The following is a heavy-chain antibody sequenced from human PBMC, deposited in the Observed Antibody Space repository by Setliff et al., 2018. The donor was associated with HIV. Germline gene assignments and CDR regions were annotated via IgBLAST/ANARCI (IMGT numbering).Heavy chain of an antibody. CDR3: AAQDLDLVKYYYMDY. D-gene: IGHD2-21*01. Sequence: PSETLSLTCSVSGAVIGRSTHHWAWIRQPPGKGLEWIGALSSNGNTYFNPTLKSRVTLSIDSSKNLFSLKLNSLTAADTAVYFCAAQDLDLVKYYYMDYWGPGALVTVSS. CDR1: GAVIGRSTHH. J-gene: IGHJ4*02. CDR2: LSSNGNT. V-gene: IGHV4-39*07.